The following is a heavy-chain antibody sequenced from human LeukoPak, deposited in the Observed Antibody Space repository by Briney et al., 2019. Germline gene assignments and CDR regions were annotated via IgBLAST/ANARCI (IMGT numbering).Heavy chain of an antibody. CDR3: ARERTLTSCYDY. V-gene: IGHV1-2*02. J-gene: IGHJ4*02. CDR2: INPNSGGT. CDR1: GYTFTGYY. Sequence: AASVKVSCKASGYTFTGYYMHWVRQAPGQGLEWMGWINPNSGGTNYAQKFQGRVTMTRDTSISTAYMELSRLRSDDTAVYYCARERTLTSCYDYWGQGTLVTASS. D-gene: IGHD2-15*01.